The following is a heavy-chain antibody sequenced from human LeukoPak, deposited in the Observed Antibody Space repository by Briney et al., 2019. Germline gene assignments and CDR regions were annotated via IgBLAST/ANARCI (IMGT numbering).Heavy chain of an antibody. Sequence: GGSLRLSCAASGFTFSSSAMSWIRQAPGKGLEWVSAISNNGGYTYYADSVQGRFTISRDNSKSTLCLQMNSLRAEDTAVYYCASDSSATLGVDYWGQGTLVTVSS. D-gene: IGHD2-2*01. CDR2: ISNNGGYT. CDR3: ASDSSATLGVDY. J-gene: IGHJ4*02. CDR1: GFTFSSSA. V-gene: IGHV3-23*01.